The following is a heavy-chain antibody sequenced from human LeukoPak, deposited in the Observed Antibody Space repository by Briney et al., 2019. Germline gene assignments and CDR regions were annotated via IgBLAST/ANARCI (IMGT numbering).Heavy chain of an antibody. V-gene: IGHV4-4*02. D-gene: IGHD3-3*01. CDR1: GGSISSTNW. J-gene: IGHJ4*02. Sequence: SETLSLTCGVSGGSISSTNWWTWIRQPPGKGLEWIGEVHLDGRTNYNPSLESRLTMSVDLSENHISRKLTSVTAADTAVYYCAREGGFYRPLDYTGQGTLVTVSS. CDR3: AREGGFYRPLDY. CDR2: VHLDGRT.